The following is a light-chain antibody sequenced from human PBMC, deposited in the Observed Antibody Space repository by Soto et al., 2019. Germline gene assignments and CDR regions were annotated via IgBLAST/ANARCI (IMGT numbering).Light chain of an antibody. V-gene: IGKV3-15*01. CDR1: QSVSSN. CDR3: QQYGSSPRT. J-gene: IGKJ1*01. Sequence: EIVMTQSPATLSVSPGERATLSCRASQSVSSNLAWYQQKPGQAPRLLIYGASTRATGIPARFSGSGSGTEFTLTISSLQSEDFAVYYCQQYGSSPRTFCQGTKVDIK. CDR2: GAS.